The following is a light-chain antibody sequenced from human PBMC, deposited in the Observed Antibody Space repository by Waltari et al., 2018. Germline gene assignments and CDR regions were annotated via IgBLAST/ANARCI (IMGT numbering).Light chain of an antibody. J-gene: IGKJ3*01. Sequence: DVVVTQSPDSLAVYLGERATINCKSSQNVNNKLAWYQQKPGQPPNLLIYWASTRASGVPDRFSVSGSGTDFTLTISSLQADDVAVYYCQQYDNTPFTFGPGTKVDIK. V-gene: IGKV4-1*01. CDR1: QNVNNK. CDR2: WAS. CDR3: QQYDNTPFT.